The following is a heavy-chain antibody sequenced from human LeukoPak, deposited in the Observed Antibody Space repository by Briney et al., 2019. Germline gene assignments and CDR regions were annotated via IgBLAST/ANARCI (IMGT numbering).Heavy chain of an antibody. Sequence: PGGSLRLSCAAPGFNVRINCMNWVRQAPGKGLEWVSSISSSSSYIYYADSVKGRFTISRDNAKNSLYLQMNSLRAEDTAVYYCAREDEYQLLFPWGQGTLVTVSS. CDR1: GFNVRINC. CDR2: ISSSSSYI. D-gene: IGHD2-2*01. V-gene: IGHV3-21*01. J-gene: IGHJ5*02. CDR3: AREDEYQLLFP.